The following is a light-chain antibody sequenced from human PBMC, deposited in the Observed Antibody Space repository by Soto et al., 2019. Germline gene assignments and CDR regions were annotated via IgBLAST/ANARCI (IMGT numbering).Light chain of an antibody. V-gene: IGKV3-15*01. CDR2: DAS. CDR3: QQYSDWPLT. J-gene: IGKJ3*01. CDR1: QSVRSN. Sequence: EIVMTQPPATLSVSPGERATLSCRASQSVRSNYLAWYQQKPGQAPRLLIYDASTRATGIPARFSGSGSGTEFTLTISSLQSEDLAVYFCQQYSDWPLTFGPGTKVDI.